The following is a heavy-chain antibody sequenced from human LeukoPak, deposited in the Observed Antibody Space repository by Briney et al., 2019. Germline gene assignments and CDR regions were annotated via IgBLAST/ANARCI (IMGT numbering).Heavy chain of an antibody. Sequence: GGSLRLSCAASGFTFSIYSMSWVRQAPGKGLEWAANINPDGSEKYYLDSVKGRMTISRDNAKNALCLQMNSLRAEDTAVFYCARMYGDYLGYWGQGTLVTVSS. J-gene: IGHJ4*02. CDR2: INPDGSEK. CDR1: GFTFSIYS. CDR3: ARMYGDYLGY. D-gene: IGHD4-17*01. V-gene: IGHV3-7*01.